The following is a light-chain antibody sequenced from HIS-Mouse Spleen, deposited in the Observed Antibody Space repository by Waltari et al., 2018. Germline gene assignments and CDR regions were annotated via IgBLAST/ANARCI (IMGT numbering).Light chain of an antibody. CDR3: QVWDSSSDHYV. CDR1: NIGSKS. Sequence: SYVLTQPPSVSVAPGKTARITCGGNNIGSKSGHWYQQKPGQAPVMVVYDDSGRPSGIPEGFSGSNSGNTATLTISRVEAGDEADYYCQVWDSSSDHYVFGTGTKVTVL. V-gene: IGLV3-21*03. CDR2: DDS. J-gene: IGLJ1*01.